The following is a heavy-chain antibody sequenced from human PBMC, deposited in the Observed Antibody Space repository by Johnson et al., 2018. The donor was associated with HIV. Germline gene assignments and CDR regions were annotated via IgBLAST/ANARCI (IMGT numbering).Heavy chain of an antibody. Sequence: QVQLVESGGGVVQPGGSLRLSCAASGFTFSSYGMHWVRQAPGKGLEWVAFIRYDGSNKYYADSVKGRFTISRDNSKNTLYLQMNSLRTEDTALYYCTRGGGAYCGGNFLRAFDIWGQGTMVTVSS. CDR2: IRYDGSNK. J-gene: IGHJ3*02. V-gene: IGHV3-30*02. D-gene: IGHD2-21*02. CDR1: GFTFSSYG. CDR3: TRGGGAYCGGNFLRAFDI.